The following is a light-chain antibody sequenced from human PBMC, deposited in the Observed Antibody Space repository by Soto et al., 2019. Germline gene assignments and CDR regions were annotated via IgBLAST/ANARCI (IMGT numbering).Light chain of an antibody. V-gene: IGKV3-15*01. CDR2: GTY. CDR3: QQYNDRPPGT. Sequence: EIVMTQSPATLSVSPGERVTLSCRASQSVASNLAWYQQKRGQAPRLLIYGTYTRVSDIPARFSGSGSGTEFTLTISSLQSEDFAVYYCQQYNDRPPGTFGQGTKVEIK. CDR1: QSVASN. J-gene: IGKJ1*01.